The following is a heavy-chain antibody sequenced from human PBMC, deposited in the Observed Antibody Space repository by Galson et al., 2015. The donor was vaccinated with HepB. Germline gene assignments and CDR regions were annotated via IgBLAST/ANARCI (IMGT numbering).Heavy chain of an antibody. J-gene: IGHJ4*02. Sequence: SVKVSCKASGYTFTSYGISWVRQAPGQGLEWMGWISAYNGNTNYAQKLQGRVTMTTDTSTSTAYMELRSLRSDDTAVYYCARVFLLAVAGTHSFDYWGQGTLVTVSS. V-gene: IGHV1-18*01. D-gene: IGHD6-19*01. CDR3: ARVFLLAVAGTHSFDY. CDR1: GYTFTSYG. CDR2: ISAYNGNT.